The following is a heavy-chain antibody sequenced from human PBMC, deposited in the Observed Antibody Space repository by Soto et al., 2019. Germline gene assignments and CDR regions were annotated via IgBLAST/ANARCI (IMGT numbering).Heavy chain of an antibody. V-gene: IGHV3-7*01. D-gene: IGHD5-12*01. J-gene: IGHJ4*02. CDR1: GFNFSGHW. Sequence: EVQLVQSGGGLVQPGGSLRLSCEVSGFNFSGHWMSWVRQAPGKGLEWVATIKQDGIEKYYVDSVKGRFTISRDNTKNSRYLQMSSLRADETAVYYCARESARWLLSFFDYWGQGTVFTVSS. CDR2: IKQDGIEK. CDR3: ARESARWLLSFFDY.